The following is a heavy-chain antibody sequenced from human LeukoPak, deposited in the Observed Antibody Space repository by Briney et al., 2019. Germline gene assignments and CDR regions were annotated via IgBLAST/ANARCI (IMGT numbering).Heavy chain of an antibody. V-gene: IGHV3-53*01. CDR1: GFIVSTTF. J-gene: IGHJ4*02. D-gene: IGHD5-24*01. CDR3: ARGRPQSSVYDY. Sequence: GGSLRLSCAASGFIVSTTFLTWVRQAPEKGLEWVSVIVTDGSAFYADSVKGRFTISRDSSKNTLYLQMNSLRAEDTAVYYCARGRPQSSVYDYWGQGTLVTVSS. CDR2: IVTDGSA.